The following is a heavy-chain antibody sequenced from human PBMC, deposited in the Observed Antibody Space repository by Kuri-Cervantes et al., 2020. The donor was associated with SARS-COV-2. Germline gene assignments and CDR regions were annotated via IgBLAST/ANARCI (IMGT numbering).Heavy chain of an antibody. D-gene: IGHD5-18*01. J-gene: IGHJ1*01. CDR3: VRDIGYSYGARYFQD. Sequence: GESLKISCAASGFTFSSYWMHWVRQAPGKGLVWVSRIDSDGSDTRYADLVKGRFTISRDNARNTLYLQMNSLRAEDSAVCHCVRDIGYSYGARYFQDWGQGTLVTVSS. V-gene: IGHV3-74*01. CDR2: IDSDGSDT. CDR1: GFTFSSYW.